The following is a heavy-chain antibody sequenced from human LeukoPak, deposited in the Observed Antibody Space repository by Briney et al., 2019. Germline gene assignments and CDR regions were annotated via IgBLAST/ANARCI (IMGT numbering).Heavy chain of an antibody. Sequence: SVKVSCKASGYTFTSYYMHWVRQAPGQGLEWMGGIIPIFGTANYAQKFQGRVTITADKSTCTAYMELSSLRSEDTAVYYCARDSSSWYRGYWGQGTLVTVSS. J-gene: IGHJ4*02. CDR1: GYTFTSYY. V-gene: IGHV1-69*06. CDR2: IIPIFGTA. D-gene: IGHD6-13*01. CDR3: ARDSSSWYRGY.